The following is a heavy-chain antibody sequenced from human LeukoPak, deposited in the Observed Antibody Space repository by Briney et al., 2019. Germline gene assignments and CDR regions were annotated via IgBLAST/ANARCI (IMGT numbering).Heavy chain of an antibody. CDR1: GGSISSYY. CDR2: IYYSGST. CDR3: ARAGKQLAPWYFDL. J-gene: IGHJ2*01. Sequence: PSETLSLTCTVSGGSISSYYWSWIRQPPGKGLEGIGYIYYSGSTNYNPSLKSRVTISVDTSKNQFSPKLSSVTAADTAVYYCARAGKQLAPWYFDLWGRGTLVTVSS. D-gene: IGHD6-6*01. V-gene: IGHV4-59*01.